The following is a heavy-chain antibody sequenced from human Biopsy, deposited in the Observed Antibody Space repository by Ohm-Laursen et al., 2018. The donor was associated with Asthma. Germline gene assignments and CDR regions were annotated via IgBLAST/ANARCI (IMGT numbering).Heavy chain of an antibody. CDR2: ITGSGGFT. D-gene: IGHD3-3*01. V-gene: IGHV3-23*01. CDR1: GFTFSNYA. J-gene: IGHJ4*02. Sequence: SLRLSCSASGFTFSNYAMSWVRQAPGKGLAWVSSITGSGGFTYYADSVKGRFTISRDNPMKRLHLQMSSLTAEDTAVYYCASRGGDFWSGYYMDYWGQGTLVTVSS. CDR3: ASRGGDFWSGYYMDY.